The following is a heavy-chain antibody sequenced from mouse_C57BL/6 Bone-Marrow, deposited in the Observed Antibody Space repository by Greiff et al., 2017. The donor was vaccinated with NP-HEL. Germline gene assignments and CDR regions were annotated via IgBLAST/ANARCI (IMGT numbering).Heavy chain of an antibody. J-gene: IGHJ4*01. CDR3: ARQSPYYAMDY. V-gene: IGHV5-15*01. Sequence: EVQLQQSGGGLVQPGGSLKLSCAASGFTFSDYGMAWVRQAPRKGPEWVAFISNLAYSIYYADTVTGRFTISRENAKNTLYLEMSSLRSEDTAMYYCARQSPYYAMDYWGQGTSVTVSS. CDR2: ISNLAYSI. CDR1: GFTFSDYG.